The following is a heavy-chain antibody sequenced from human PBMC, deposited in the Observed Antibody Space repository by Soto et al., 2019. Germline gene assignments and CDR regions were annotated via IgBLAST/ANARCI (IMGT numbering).Heavy chain of an antibody. CDR3: AKEPSLARHCSGGSCYAEPYYFDY. CDR1: GFTFSSYA. D-gene: IGHD2-15*01. CDR2: ISGSGGST. J-gene: IGHJ4*02. V-gene: IGHV3-23*01. Sequence: PGGSLRLSCAASGFTFSSYAMSWVRQAPGKGLEWVSAISGSGGSTYYADSVKGRFTISRDNSKNTLYLQMNSLRAEDTAVYYCAKEPSLARHCSGGSCYAEPYYFDYWGQGTLVTVSS.